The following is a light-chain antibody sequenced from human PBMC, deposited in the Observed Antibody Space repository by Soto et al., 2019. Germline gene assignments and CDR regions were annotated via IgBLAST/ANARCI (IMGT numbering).Light chain of an antibody. CDR1: QSISNW. V-gene: IGKV1-5*03. Sequence: DIQMTQSPSTLSSSVGARVTITCWASQSISNWLAWYQQKPGKAPKVLIYKASSLGSGVPSRFSGSGSGTEFTLTISSLQPDDFATYHCQQYTSYPWTFAQGTKVDIK. CDR3: QQYTSYPWT. CDR2: KAS. J-gene: IGKJ1*01.